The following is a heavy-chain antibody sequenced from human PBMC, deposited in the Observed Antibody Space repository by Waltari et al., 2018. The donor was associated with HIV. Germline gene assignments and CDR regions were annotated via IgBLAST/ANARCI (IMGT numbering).Heavy chain of an antibody. CDR2: INHSGST. CDR1: GSFSGYY. D-gene: IGHD3-22*01. V-gene: IGHV4-34*01. J-gene: IGHJ4*02. CDR3: ARVGTYYYDSSGYRFDY. Sequence: GSFSGYYWSWIRQPPGKGLEWIGEINHSGSTNYNPSLKSRVTISVDTSKNQFSLKLSSVTAADTAVYYCARVGTYYYDSSGYRFDYWGQGTLVTVSS.